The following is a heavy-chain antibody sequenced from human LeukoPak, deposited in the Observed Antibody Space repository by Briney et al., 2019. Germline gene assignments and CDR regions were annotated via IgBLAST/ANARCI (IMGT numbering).Heavy chain of an antibody. CDR1: GFTFSSYS. D-gene: IGHD3-22*01. J-gene: IGHJ4*02. CDR2: ISSASNTI. Sequence: GGSLRLSCAASGFTFSSYSMNWVRQAPGKGLEWVSYISSASNTIYYADSVKGRFTISRDNSKNTLYLQMNSLRAEDTAVYYCAKDLLSNYYDSSGPSSFDYWGQGTLVTVSS. V-gene: IGHV3-48*01. CDR3: AKDLLSNYYDSSGPSSFDY.